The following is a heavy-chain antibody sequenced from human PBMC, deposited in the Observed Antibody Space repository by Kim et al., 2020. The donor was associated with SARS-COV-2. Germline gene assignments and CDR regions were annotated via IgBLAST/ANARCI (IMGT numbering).Heavy chain of an antibody. CDR2: ISSSGSTI. V-gene: IGHV3-11*01. CDR1: GFTFSDYY. Sequence: GGSLRLSCAASGFTFSDYYMSWIRQAPGKGLEWGSYISSSGSTIYYADSVTGRFTISRDNAKNSLYLQINSLRAEDTAVYYCARPHYYDILTGYTHYYFDYWGQGTLVTVSS. J-gene: IGHJ4*02. D-gene: IGHD3-9*01. CDR3: ARPHYYDILTGYTHYYFDY.